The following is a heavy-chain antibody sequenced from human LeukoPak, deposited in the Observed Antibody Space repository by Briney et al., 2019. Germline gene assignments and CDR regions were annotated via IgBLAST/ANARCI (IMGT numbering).Heavy chain of an antibody. CDR3: ARVPAYGDYVYFDY. CDR2: IYTSGST. D-gene: IGHD4-17*01. CDR1: GGSISSYY. Sequence: SETLSLTCTVSGGSISSYYWSWIRQPAGKGLEWIGRIYTSGSTNYNPSLKSRVTISVDTSKNQFSLKLSSVTAADTAVYYCARVPAYGDYVYFDYWGQGTLVTVSS. V-gene: IGHV4-4*07. J-gene: IGHJ4*02.